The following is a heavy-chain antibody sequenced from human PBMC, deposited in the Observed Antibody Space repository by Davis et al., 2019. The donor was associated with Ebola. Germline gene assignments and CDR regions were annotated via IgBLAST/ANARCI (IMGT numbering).Heavy chain of an antibody. CDR3: ARGKKRNYYYYYYMDV. V-gene: IGHV4-34*01. CDR2: INHIGRT. J-gene: IGHJ6*03. CDR1: GESLTGYY. Sequence: SETLSLTCAVYGESLTGYYWSWIRQPPEKGLEWMGEINHIGRTNYNPSLKSRVTMSVDTSKNQFSLKLSSVTAADTAVYYCARGKKRNYYYYYYMDVRGKGTTVTVSS.